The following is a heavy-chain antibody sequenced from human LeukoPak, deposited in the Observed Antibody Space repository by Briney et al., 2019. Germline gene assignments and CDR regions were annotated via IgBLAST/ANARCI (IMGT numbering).Heavy chain of an antibody. Sequence: SETLSLTCAVYGGSFSGYYWSWIRQPPGKGLEWIGEINHSGSTNYNPSLKSRVTISVDTSKNQFSLKLSSVTAADTAVYYCARHGLRDWYFDLWGRGTLVIVSS. CDR1: GGSFSGYY. CDR3: ARHGLRDWYFDL. CDR2: INHSGST. V-gene: IGHV4-34*01. J-gene: IGHJ2*01. D-gene: IGHD4-17*01.